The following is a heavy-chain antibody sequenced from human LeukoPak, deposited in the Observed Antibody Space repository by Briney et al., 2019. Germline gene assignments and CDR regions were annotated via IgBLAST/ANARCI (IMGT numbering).Heavy chain of an antibody. J-gene: IGHJ4*02. CDR2: ISGSGTST. CDR1: GFTFSSYA. V-gene: IGHV3-23*01. Sequence: GGSLRLSCATSGFTFSSYAMSWVRQAPGKGLECVSVISGSGTSTFYADPVKGRFTISRDNSKKTLYLQMNSLRAEDTAVYYCAKDRYAWTSGYSYNPFDYWGQGTLVTVSS. CDR3: AKDRYAWTSGYSYNPFDY. D-gene: IGHD5-18*01.